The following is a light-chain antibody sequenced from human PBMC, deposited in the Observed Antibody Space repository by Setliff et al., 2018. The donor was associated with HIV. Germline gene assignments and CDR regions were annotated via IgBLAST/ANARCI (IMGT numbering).Light chain of an antibody. CDR3: QQYYSIPST. CDR1: QDIRVS. CDR2: AAS. J-gene: IGKJ4*01. Sequence: GDRVTITCRASQDIRVSLAWYQQTPGMAPKLRLYAASRLESGVPSRFSGSRSGTDYTLTIRSLQPEDFATYYCQQYYSIPSTFGGGTKVDIK. V-gene: IGKV1-NL1*01.